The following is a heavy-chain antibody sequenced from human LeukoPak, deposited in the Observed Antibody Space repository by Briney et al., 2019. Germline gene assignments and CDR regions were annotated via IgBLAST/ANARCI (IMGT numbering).Heavy chain of an antibody. CDR1: GGSFSGYY. CDR2: INHSGST. Sequence: SETLSLTCAVYGGSFSGYYWSWIRQSPGKGLEWIGEINHSGSTNYNPSLKSRVTISVDTSKNQFSLKLSSVTAADTAVYYCARSGKSAYILDYWGQGTLVTVSS. V-gene: IGHV4-34*01. D-gene: IGHD3-16*01. CDR3: ARSGKSAYILDY. J-gene: IGHJ4*02.